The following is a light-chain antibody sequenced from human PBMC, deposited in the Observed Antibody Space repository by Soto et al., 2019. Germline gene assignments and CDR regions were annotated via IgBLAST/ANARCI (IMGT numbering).Light chain of an antibody. CDR2: DVS. Sequence: IVLTQSPASLSLSPEERATLSCRSIEYVYSYVALYQQNIGQATRLLIYDVSNRATDIPARFSVSGSGTDFTLTISSLEPEDGGIYYGQVRGSGPPELTFGGGTKVDIK. CDR3: QVRGSGPPELT. J-gene: IGKJ4*01. V-gene: IGKV3-11*01. CDR1: EYVYSY.